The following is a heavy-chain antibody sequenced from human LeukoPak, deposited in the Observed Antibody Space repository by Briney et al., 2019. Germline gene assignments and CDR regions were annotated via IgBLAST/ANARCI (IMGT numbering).Heavy chain of an antibody. V-gene: IGHV4-59*01. CDR2: IYYSGST. Sequence: PSETLSPTCTVSGGSISSYYWSWIRQPPGKGLEWIGYIYYSGSTNYNPSLKSRVTISVDTSKNQSSLKLSSVTAADTAVYYCARGEKWYYDILTASTWFDPWGQGTLVTVSS. CDR3: ARGEKWYYDILTASTWFDP. J-gene: IGHJ5*02. CDR1: GGSISSYY. D-gene: IGHD3-9*01.